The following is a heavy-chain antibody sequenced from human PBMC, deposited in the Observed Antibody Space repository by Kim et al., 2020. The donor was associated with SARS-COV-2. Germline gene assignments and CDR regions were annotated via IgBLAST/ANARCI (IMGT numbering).Heavy chain of an antibody. V-gene: IGHV1-3*01. Sequence: SQNFQDRVTITRDTSASTAYMELSSLGSEDTAVYYCARSVSGSYYYGMDVWGQGTTVTVSS. D-gene: IGHD1-26*01. CDR3: ARSVSGSYYYGMDV. J-gene: IGHJ6*02.